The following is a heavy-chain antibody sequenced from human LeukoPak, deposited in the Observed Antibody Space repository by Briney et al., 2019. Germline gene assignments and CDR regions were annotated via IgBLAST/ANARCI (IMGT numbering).Heavy chain of an antibody. J-gene: IGHJ5*02. V-gene: IGHV1-69*06. CDR3: ARVYYDSSGYYLDWFDP. CDR2: IIPIFGTA. D-gene: IGHD3-22*01. CDR1: GGTFSSYA. Sequence: GSSVKVSCKASGGTFSSYAISWVRQAPGQGLEWMGGIIPIFGTANYAQKFQGRVTITADKSTSTAYMELSSLRSEDTAVYYCARVYYDSSGYYLDWFDPWGQGTLVTVSS.